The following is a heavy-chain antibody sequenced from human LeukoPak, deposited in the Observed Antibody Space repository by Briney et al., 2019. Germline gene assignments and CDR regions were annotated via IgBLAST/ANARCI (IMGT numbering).Heavy chain of an antibody. CDR3: AVYYDSSGSPFQH. V-gene: IGHV3-7*01. J-gene: IGHJ1*01. CDR2: IKQYGSEK. D-gene: IGHD3-22*01. CDR1: GYTFSSYW. Sequence: QPGGSVRLSCAASGYTFSSYWMSWVRQAPGKGLEWVANIKQYGSEKYYVDSVKGRFTISRDNAKNSLYLQMNSLRAEDTAVYYCAVYYDSSGSPFQHWGQGTLVTVSS.